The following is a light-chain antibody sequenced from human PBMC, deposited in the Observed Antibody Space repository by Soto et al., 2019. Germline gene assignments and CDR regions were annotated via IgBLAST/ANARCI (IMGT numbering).Light chain of an antibody. J-gene: IGKJ5*01. Sequence: DVVLTQSPLSLSVTPGQPVSVSCRSSQSLLHIAGQTHLFWYLQKPGQSPQLLIYEVSNRFSGVPDRFSGSGSGTDFTLTISRVEAEDVGLYYCFQSTHLPPTCGQGTRREIK. CDR1: QSLLHIAGQTH. V-gene: IGKV2D-29*02. CDR2: EVS. CDR3: FQSTHLPPT.